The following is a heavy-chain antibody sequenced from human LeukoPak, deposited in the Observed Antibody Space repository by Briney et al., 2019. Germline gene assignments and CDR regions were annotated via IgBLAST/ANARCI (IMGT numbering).Heavy chain of an antibody. CDR1: GGSFSGYY. D-gene: IGHD6-19*01. CDR2: INHSGST. V-gene: IGHV4-34*01. CDR3: ARGLAVAGTGYYGMDV. J-gene: IGHJ6*02. Sequence: SETLSLTCAVYGGSFSGYYWRWIRQPPGKGLEWIGEINHSGSTNYNPSLKSRVTISVDTSKSQFSLKLSSVTAADTAVYYCARGLAVAGTGYYGMDVWGQGTTVTVSS.